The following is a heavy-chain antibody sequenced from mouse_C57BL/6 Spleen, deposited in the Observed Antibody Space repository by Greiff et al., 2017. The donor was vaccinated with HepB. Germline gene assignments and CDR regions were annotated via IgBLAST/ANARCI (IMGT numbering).Heavy chain of an antibody. J-gene: IGHJ1*03. CDR3: TSDDYDEDFDV. CDR2: IDPETGGT. CDR1: GYTFTDYE. D-gene: IGHD2-4*01. Sequence: QVQLQQSGAELVRPGASVTLSCKASGYTFTDYEMHWVKQTPVHGLEWIGAIDPETGGTAYNQKFKGKAILTADKSSSTAYMELRSLTSEDSAVYYCTSDDYDEDFDVWGTGTTVTVSS. V-gene: IGHV1-15*01.